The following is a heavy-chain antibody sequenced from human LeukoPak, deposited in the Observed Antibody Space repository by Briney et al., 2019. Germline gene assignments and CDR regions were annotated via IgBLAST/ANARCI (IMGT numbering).Heavy chain of an antibody. D-gene: IGHD5-18*01. CDR2: ISAYNGNT. CDR1: GYTFTSYG. J-gene: IGHJ6*03. Sequence: GASVKVSCKASGYTFTSYGISWVRQAPGQGLEWMGWISAYNGNTNYAQKLQGRVTMTTDTSTSTAYMELRSLRSDDTAVYYCARAGGYSYESYYYYYYMDVWGKGTTVTVSS. CDR3: ARAGGYSYESYYYYYYMDV. V-gene: IGHV1-18*01.